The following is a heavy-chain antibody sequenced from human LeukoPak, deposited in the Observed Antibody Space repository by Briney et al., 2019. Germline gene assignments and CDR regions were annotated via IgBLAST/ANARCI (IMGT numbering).Heavy chain of an antibody. J-gene: IGHJ3*02. CDR2: ISWNSGSI. Sequence: GRSLRLSCAASGFTFDDYAMHWVRQAPGKGLEWVSGISWNSGSIGYADSVKGRFTISRDNAKNSLYLQMNSLRAEDTAFYYCAKKMIRGCSSTSCYAGAFDIWGQGTMVTVSS. CDR1: GFTFDDYA. CDR3: AKKMIRGCSSTSCYAGAFDI. V-gene: IGHV3-9*01. D-gene: IGHD2-2*01.